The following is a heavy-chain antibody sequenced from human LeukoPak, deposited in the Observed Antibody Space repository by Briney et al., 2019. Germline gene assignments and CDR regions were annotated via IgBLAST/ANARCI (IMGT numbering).Heavy chain of an antibody. D-gene: IGHD6-19*01. CDR1: GSTFSSYS. J-gene: IGHJ4*02. Sequence: GGSLRLSCAASGSTFSSYSMNWVRQAPGKGLEWVSSISSSSSYIYYADSVKGRFTISRDNAKNSLYLQMNSLRAEDTAVYYCARSGGSYSSGWGFDYWGQGTLVTVSS. V-gene: IGHV3-21*01. CDR3: ARSGGSYSSGWGFDY. CDR2: ISSSSSYI.